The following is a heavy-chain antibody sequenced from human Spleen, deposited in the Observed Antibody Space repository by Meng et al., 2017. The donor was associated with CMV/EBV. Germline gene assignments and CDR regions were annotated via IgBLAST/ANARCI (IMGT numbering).Heavy chain of an antibody. CDR2: VSDDGSNK. J-gene: IGHJ3*02. D-gene: IGHD1-14*01. V-gene: IGHV3-30-3*01. Sequence: GESLKISCAASGFTFSSYAMSWVRQAPGKGLEWVAVVSDDGSNKYYADSVEGRFIISRDNSKNALYLQMNSLKPEDTAMFYCAREADDHEGFDIWGQGTMVTVSS. CDR3: AREADDHEGFDI. CDR1: GFTFSSYA.